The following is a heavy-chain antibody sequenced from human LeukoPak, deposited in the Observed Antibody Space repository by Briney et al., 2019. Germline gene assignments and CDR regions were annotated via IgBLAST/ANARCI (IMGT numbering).Heavy chain of an antibody. CDR2: ISGNGGRT. Sequence: GGPLRLSCAASGFTFNNYGMSWVRQAPGKGLEWVSFISGNGGRTDYAESVKGRFTISRDNSKKMVYLQMNSLRDEDTATYYCAKDPNGDYVGTFDMWGHGTMVTVSS. V-gene: IGHV3-23*01. CDR3: AKDPNGDYVGTFDM. CDR1: GFTFNNYG. J-gene: IGHJ3*02. D-gene: IGHD4-17*01.